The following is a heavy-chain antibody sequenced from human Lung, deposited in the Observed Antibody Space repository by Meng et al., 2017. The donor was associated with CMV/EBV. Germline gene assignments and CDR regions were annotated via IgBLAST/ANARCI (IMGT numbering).Heavy chain of an antibody. CDR3: ARDDSSS. Sequence: QVQLVEAGGGVVQPGRSRRLSCAASGFTFSSYAMHWVRQAPGKGLEWVAVISYDGSNKYYADSVKGRFTISRDNSKNTLYLQMNSLRAEDTAVYYCARDDSSSWGQGTLVTVSS. V-gene: IGHV3-30-3*01. CDR1: GFTFSSYA. D-gene: IGHD3-22*01. CDR2: ISYDGSNK. J-gene: IGHJ5*02.